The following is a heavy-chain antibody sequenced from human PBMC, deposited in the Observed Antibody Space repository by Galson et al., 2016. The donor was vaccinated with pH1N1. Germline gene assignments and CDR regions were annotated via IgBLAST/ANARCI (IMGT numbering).Heavy chain of an antibody. CDR1: GGTISEYA. CDR2: IIPIFGTP. V-gene: IGHV1-69*06. J-gene: IGHJ6*02. CDR3: ARGRVPIFGVIKYYGMDV. Sequence: SVKVSCKASGGTISEYAISWVRQAPGQGLEWMGGIIPIFGTPNYAQNFRGRLKITADKSTCTVYLEKKSLTPDDTAVYYCARGRVPIFGVIKYYGMDVWGQGTTVTVSS. D-gene: IGHD3-3*01.